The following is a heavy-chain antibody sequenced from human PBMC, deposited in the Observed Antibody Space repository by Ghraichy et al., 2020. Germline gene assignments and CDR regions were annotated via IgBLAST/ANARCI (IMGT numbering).Heavy chain of an antibody. V-gene: IGHV4-38-2*02. CDR1: GYSISSGYY. D-gene: IGHD5-18*01. CDR3: ARELYTAMVPLSYDY. CDR2: IYHSGST. J-gene: IGHJ4*02. Sequence: SQTLSLTCTVSGYSISSGYYWGWIRQPPGKGLEWIGSIYHSGSTYYNPSLKSRVTMSVDTSKNQFSLKLSSVTAADPAVYYCARELYTAMVPLSYDYWGQGTLVTVSS.